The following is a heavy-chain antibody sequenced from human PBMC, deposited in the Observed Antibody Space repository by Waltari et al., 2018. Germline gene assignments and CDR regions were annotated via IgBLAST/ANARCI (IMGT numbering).Heavy chain of an antibody. CDR2: ISSSSSTI. CDR3: ARDQYGMDV. V-gene: IGHV3-48*01. CDR1: GFTFSSYS. J-gene: IGHJ6*02. Sequence: EVQLVESGGGLVQPGGSLRLSCAASGFTFSSYSMNWVRQAPGKGLKWSSYISSSSSTIYYADSVKGRFTISRDNAKNSLYLQMNSLRAEDTAVYYCARDQYGMDVWGQGTTVTVSS.